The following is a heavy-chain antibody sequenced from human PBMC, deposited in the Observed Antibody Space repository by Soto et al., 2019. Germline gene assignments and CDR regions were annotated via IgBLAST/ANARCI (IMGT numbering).Heavy chain of an antibody. J-gene: IGHJ6*02. CDR3: AREGDIVVVPGYYYGMDV. CDR2: IIPIFGTA. D-gene: IGHD2-2*01. V-gene: IGHV1-69*13. CDR1: GGTFSSYA. Sequence: GASVKVSCKASGGTFSSYAISWVRQAPGQGLEWMGGIIPIFGTANYAQKFQGRVTITADESTSTAYMELSSLRSEDTAVYYCAREGDIVVVPGYYYGMDVWGQGTTVTVSS.